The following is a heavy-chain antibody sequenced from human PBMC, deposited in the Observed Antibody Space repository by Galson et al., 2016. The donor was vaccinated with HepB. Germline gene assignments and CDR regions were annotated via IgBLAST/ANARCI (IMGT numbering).Heavy chain of an antibody. CDR1: GFIFSVYN. CDR2: ITSSSDNK. J-gene: IGHJ4*02. Sequence: SLRLSCAASGFIFSVYNMNWARQAAGEGLERIAGITSSSDNKNYADSVKGRVTISRDKAQNTLYLEMNSLSDEDTAVYYCARDDYFRLGYWGQGTLVTVSA. D-gene: IGHD3-16*01. CDR3: ARDDYFRLGY. V-gene: IGHV3-11*06.